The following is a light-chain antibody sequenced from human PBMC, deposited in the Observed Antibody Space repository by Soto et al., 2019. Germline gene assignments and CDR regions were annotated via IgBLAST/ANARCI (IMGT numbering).Light chain of an antibody. CDR3: QQYYITHLT. V-gene: IGKV4-1*01. CDR2: WAA. CDR1: QSVLYSTNNKNY. J-gene: IGKJ4*01. Sequence: DIVMTQSPDSLAVSLGERATINCKSSQSVLYSTNNKNYLAWYQQKRGQPPKLLIYWAATRESGVPDRFSGSWSGTDFPLTISSLLAEDVAVYYGQQYYITHLTCGGGTKVEI.